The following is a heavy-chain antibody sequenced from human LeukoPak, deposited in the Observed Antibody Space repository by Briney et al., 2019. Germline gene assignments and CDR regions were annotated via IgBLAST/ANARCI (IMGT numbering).Heavy chain of an antibody. Sequence: EASVKVSCKASGYTFTGYYMHWVRQAPGQGLEWMGWINPNSGGTNYAQKLQGRVTMTTDTSTSTAYMELRSLRSDDTAVYYCARGDRFGRAHDAFDIWGQGTMVTVSS. V-gene: IGHV1-2*02. CDR2: INPNSGGT. D-gene: IGHD3-16*02. CDR3: ARGDRFGRAHDAFDI. J-gene: IGHJ3*02. CDR1: GYTFTGYY.